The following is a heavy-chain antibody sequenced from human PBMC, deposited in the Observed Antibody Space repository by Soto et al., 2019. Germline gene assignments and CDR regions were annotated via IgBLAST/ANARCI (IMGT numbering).Heavy chain of an antibody. V-gene: IGHV4-30-4*01. CDR3: PGVSGGELLSGSDWSAP. Sequence: SETLSLTCTVSGGSISSGDYYWSWIRQPPGKGLEWIGYIYYSGSTCYNPSLKSRVTISVDTSKNQFSLKLSSVTAADTAVFYGPGVSGGELLSGSDWSAPGGKETLVTVTS. J-gene: IGHJ5*02. CDR1: GGSISSGDYY. D-gene: IGHD1-26*01. CDR2: IYYSGST.